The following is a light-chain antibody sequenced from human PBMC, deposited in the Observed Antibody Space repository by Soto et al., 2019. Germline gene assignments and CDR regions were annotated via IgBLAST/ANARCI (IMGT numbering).Light chain of an antibody. J-gene: IGLJ1*01. V-gene: IGLV2-14*01. CDR1: SSDVGAYNF. CDR3: ASLTTTSFV. CDR2: EVS. Sequence: QSVLTQPASVSGSPGQSITITCTVTSSDVGAYNFVSWYQHHPDKAPKLMISEVSNRPSGVSDRFSGSKSGNTASQTISGLQAEDEADYYCASLTTTSFVFGTGTKVTVL.